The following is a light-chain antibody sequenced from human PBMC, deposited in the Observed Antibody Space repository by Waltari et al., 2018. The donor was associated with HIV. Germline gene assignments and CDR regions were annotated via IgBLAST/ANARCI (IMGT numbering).Light chain of an antibody. CDR1: TSNIGTNY. CDR3: AAWDHSRSGFYV. Sequence: QSVLTQPSSASGTPGQRVTISCSGSTSNIGTNYVFWYQQLPGTAPKLLIFNNDRRPSGVPDLFSASKSGTSASLAISGLRSEDEADYFCAAWDHSRSGFYVFGTGTKVTV. J-gene: IGLJ1*01. CDR2: NND. V-gene: IGLV1-47*02.